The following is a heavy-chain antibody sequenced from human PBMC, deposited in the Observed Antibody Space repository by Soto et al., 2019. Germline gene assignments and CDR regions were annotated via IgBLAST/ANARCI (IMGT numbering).Heavy chain of an antibody. V-gene: IGHV4-59*08. CDR3: ARLFGELRFDP. J-gene: IGHJ5*02. D-gene: IGHD3-10*01. CDR2: MYYSGNT. Sequence: QVQLQESGPGLVKPSETLSLTCTVSGGSISSHYWSWIRQPPGKGLEWVGYMYYSGNTNYNPSLKSRVIISVDTSKNQFSLDLKSVTAADTAVYYCARLFGELRFDPWGQGTLVTVSS. CDR1: GGSISSHY.